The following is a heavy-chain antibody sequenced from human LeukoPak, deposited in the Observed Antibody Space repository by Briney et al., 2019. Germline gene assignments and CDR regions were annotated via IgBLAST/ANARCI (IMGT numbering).Heavy chain of an antibody. Sequence: ASVKVSCKASGYTFTSNYIHWVRQAPGQRLEWMGWINAGNGNTKYSQKFQGRVTITRDTSASTAYMELSSLRSEDTAVYYCARQTYFSRSWYYYYGMDVWGQGTTVTVSS. D-gene: IGHD6-13*01. CDR2: INAGNGNT. J-gene: IGHJ6*02. V-gene: IGHV1-3*01. CDR3: ARQTYFSRSWYYYYGMDV. CDR1: GYTFTSNY.